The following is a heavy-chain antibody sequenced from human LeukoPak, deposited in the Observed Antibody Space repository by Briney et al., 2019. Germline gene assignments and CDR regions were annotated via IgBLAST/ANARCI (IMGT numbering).Heavy chain of an antibody. CDR1: GGSISSYY. D-gene: IGHD3-22*01. J-gene: IGHJ6*02. V-gene: IGHV4-59*01. CDR3: ARERYYDSSGQYYYYYYGIDV. CDR2: IYYSGST. Sequence: SETLSLTCTVSGGSISSYYWSWIRQPPGKGLEWIGYIYYSGSTNYNPSLRSRVTISVDTSKNQFSLKLSSVTAADTAVYYCARERYYDSSGQYYYYYYGIDVWGQGTTVTVSS.